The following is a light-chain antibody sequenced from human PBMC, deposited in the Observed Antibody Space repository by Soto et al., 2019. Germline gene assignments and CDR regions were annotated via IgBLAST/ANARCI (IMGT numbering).Light chain of an antibody. V-gene: IGKV3-11*01. CDR2: DAS. CDR1: ESVSIY. J-gene: IGKJ1*01. Sequence: EIVLTQSPATLSLSPGESATLSCRASESVSIYISWYQQKPAQAPRLLIYDASNRATGIPTRFSGSGSGTNFSLISSSLEPEEFAVYYCQQRSSRPCTTFGEGTRVELK. CDR3: QQRSSRPCTT.